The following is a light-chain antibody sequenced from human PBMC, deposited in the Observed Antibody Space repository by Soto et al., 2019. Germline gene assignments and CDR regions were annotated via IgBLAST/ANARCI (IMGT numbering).Light chain of an antibody. CDR3: QQYSNWPRT. V-gene: IGKV3-15*01. J-gene: IGKJ1*01. CDR1: QSVSDY. Sequence: EIVMTQSPATLSVSPGERATLSCRASQSVSDYLAWYQQTPGQPPRLLIYTASTRATGVPARFSGSGSGTEFTLTISSLQSEDFAVYYCQQYSNWPRTFGQGTTVDIK. CDR2: TAS.